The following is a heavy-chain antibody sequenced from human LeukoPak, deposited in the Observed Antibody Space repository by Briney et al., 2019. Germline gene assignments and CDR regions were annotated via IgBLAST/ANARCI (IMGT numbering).Heavy chain of an antibody. V-gene: IGHV4-61*02. CDR1: GGSISSGSYY. CDR3: ARADYGGKMGRAFDI. D-gene: IGHD4-23*01. CDR2: IYTSGST. J-gene: IGHJ3*02. Sequence: PSETLSLTCTVSGGSISSGSYYWSWIRQPAGKGLEWIGRIYTSGSTNYNPSLKSRVTISVDTSKNQFSLKLSSVTAADTAVYYCARADYGGKMGRAFDIWGQGTMVTVSS.